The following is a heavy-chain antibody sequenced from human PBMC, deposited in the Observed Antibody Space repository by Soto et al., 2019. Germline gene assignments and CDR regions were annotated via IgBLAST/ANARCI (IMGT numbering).Heavy chain of an antibody. D-gene: IGHD6-13*01. J-gene: IGHJ4*02. CDR2: IWYDGSNK. V-gene: IGHV3-33*01. CDR3: ARWGIGGKGGSDY. CDR1: GFIFSNYG. Sequence: QVQLVESGGGVVQPGRSLRLSCAASGFIFSNYGMHWVRQAPGKGLEWVAVIWYDGSNKYYADSVKDRFTISRDNSKNTVYLQMNSLRTQDTAVYYCARWGIGGKGGSDYWGQGTLVTVSS.